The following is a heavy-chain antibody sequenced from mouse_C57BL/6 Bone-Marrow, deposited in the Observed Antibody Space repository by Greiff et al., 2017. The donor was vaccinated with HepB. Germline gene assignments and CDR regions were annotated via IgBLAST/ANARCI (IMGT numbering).Heavy chain of an antibody. V-gene: IGHV1-22*01. CDR1: GYTFTDYN. Sequence: EVQLQQSGPELVKPGASVKMSCKASGYTFTDYNMHWVKQSHGKSLEWIGYINPNNGGTSYNQKFKGKATLTVNKSSSTAYIELRSLTSEDSAVYYCASEDGFSTTVVVPCDYWGQGTTLTVSS. CDR3: ASEDGFSTTVVVPCDY. CDR2: INPNNGGT. D-gene: IGHD1-1*01. J-gene: IGHJ2*01.